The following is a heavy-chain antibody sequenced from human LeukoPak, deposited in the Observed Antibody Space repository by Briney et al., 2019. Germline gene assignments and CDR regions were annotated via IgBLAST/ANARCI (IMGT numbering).Heavy chain of an antibody. CDR1: GFTFSSYS. CDR2: ISSSSSYI. Sequence: GGSLRLSRAASGFTFSSYSMNWVRQAPGKGLEWVSSISSSSSYIYYADSVKGRFTISRDNAKNSLYLQINSLRAEDTAVYYCARDTTPRRYYFDYWGQGTLVTVSS. CDR3: ARDTTPRRYYFDY. J-gene: IGHJ4*02. V-gene: IGHV3-21*01. D-gene: IGHD1-26*01.